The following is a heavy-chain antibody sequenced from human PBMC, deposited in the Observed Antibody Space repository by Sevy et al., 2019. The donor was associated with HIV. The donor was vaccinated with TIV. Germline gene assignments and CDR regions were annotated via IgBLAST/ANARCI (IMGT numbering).Heavy chain of an antibody. J-gene: IGHJ3*02. V-gene: IGHV3-23*01. CDR3: AKEYYYDSSGSVGAFDI. CDR1: GFTFSSYA. Sequence: GGSLRLSCAASGFTFSSYAMSWVRQAPGKGLEWVSAISGSGGSTSYSDSVKGRFTISRDNSKDTLYLQMNSLRAEDTAVHYCAKEYYYDSSGSVGAFDIWGQGTMVTVSS. CDR2: ISGSGGST. D-gene: IGHD3-22*01.